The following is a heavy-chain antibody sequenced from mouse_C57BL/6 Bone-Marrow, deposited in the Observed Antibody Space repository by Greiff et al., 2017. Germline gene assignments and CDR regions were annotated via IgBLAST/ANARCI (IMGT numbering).Heavy chain of an antibody. CDR2: IDPETGGT. J-gene: IGHJ3*01. Sequence: VQLQQSGAELVRPGASVTLSCKASGYTFTDYEMHWVKQTPVHGLEWIGAIDPETGGTAYNQKFKGKAILTADKSSSTAYMELRSLTSEDSSVDYCTRRGDGYDGAWFAYWGQGTLVTVSA. CDR3: TRRGDGYDGAWFAY. CDR1: GYTFTDYE. V-gene: IGHV1-15*01. D-gene: IGHD2-2*01.